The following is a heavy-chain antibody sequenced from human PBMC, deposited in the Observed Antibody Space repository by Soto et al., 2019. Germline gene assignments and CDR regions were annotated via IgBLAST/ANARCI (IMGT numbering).Heavy chain of an antibody. D-gene: IGHD2-15*01. Sequence: EVQLVESGGGLVKPGGSLRLSCAASGFTFSNAWMNWVRQAPGKGLEWVGRIKSKTDGGTTDYAAPVKGRFTISRDDSKNTLYLQMNSLKTEDTAVYHCTTDRYCSGGSCYPCRYWGQGTLVTVSS. CDR3: TTDRYCSGGSCYPCRY. CDR2: IKSKTDGGTT. CDR1: GFTFSNAW. J-gene: IGHJ4*02. V-gene: IGHV3-15*07.